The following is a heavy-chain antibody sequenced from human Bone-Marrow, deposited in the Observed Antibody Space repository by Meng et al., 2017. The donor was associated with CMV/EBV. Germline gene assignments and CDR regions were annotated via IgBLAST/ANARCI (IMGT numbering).Heavy chain of an antibody. CDR1: GFTFSSYS. J-gene: IGHJ6*01. V-gene: IGHV3-21*01. Sequence: GESLKISCAASGFTFSSYSMNWVRQAPGKGLEWVSSISSSSSYIYYAGSVKGRFTISRDNAKNSLYLQMNSLRAEDTAVYYCASLSFWSGYYGSPGPYYYYGMDVWGQGTTVTGSS. CDR2: ISSSSSYI. CDR3: ASLSFWSGYYGSPGPYYYYGMDV. D-gene: IGHD3-3*01.